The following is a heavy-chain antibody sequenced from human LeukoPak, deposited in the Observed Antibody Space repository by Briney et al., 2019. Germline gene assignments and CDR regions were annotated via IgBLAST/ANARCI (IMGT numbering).Heavy chain of an antibody. D-gene: IGHD4-17*01. Sequence: ASVKVSCKAFGYTFTSNYMHWVRQAPGQGPELMGVVSPSGGSTTYAQKFQGRVTLTRDMSTSTDYLELSSLRSEDTAVDYCAWDYGDYWFDPWGQGTLVTVSS. CDR3: AWDYGDYWFDP. J-gene: IGHJ5*02. V-gene: IGHV1-46*01. CDR2: VSPSGGST. CDR1: GYTFTSNY.